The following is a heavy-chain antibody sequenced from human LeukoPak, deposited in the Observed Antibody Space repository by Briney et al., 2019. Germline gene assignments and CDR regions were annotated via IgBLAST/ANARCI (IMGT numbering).Heavy chain of an antibody. J-gene: IGHJ6*03. V-gene: IGHV4-30-2*01. Sequence: SETLSLTCTVSGGSISSGGYYWSWIRQPPGKGLEWIGYIYHSGSTYYNPSLKSRVTISVDRSKNQFSLKLSSVTAADTAVYYCARTGSGRYDYFMDVWGKGITVTVSS. CDR1: GGSISSGGYY. D-gene: IGHD3-10*01. CDR3: ARTGSGRYDYFMDV. CDR2: IYHSGST.